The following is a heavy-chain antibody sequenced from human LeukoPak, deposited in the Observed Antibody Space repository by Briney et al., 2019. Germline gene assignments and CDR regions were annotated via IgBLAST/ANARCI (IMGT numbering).Heavy chain of an antibody. Sequence: SSETLSLTCAVYGGSFSGYYWSWIRQPPGKGLEWIGEINHSGSTNYNPSLKSRVTISVDTSKNQFSLKLSSVTAADTAVYYCVTYYFDSSGPKKNYWGQGTLVTVSS. CDR3: VTYYFDSSGPKKNY. V-gene: IGHV4-34*01. CDR1: GGSFSGYY. CDR2: INHSGST. J-gene: IGHJ4*02. D-gene: IGHD3-22*01.